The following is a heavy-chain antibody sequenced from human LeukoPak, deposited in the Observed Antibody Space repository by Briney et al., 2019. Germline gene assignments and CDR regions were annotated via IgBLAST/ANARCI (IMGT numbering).Heavy chain of an antibody. CDR1: GFTFSSYA. V-gene: IGHV3-23*01. J-gene: IGHJ4*02. Sequence: GGSLRLSCAASGFTFSSYAMSWVRQAPGKGLEWVSAISGSGGSTYYADSVKGRFTISRDNSKNTLYLQMNSLKTEDTAVYYCTTAGPYGYFDYWGQGTLVTVSS. D-gene: IGHD1-14*01. CDR3: TTAGPYGYFDY. CDR2: ISGSGGST.